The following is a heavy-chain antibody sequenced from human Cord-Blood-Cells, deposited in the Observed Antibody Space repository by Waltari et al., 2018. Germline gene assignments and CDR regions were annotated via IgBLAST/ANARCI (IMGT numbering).Heavy chain of an antibody. CDR2: IKQDGSQK. CDR3: ASSEPYYDFWSGQSAFDI. Sequence: EVQLVESGGGLFQPGGSLRLACAASGFTFSSYWMSWVRHASGKGLEWVANIKQDGSQKYYVDSVKGRFTISRDNAKNSLYLKMNSLRAEDTAVYYCASSEPYYDFWSGQSAFDIWGQGTMVTVSS. CDR1: GFTFSSYW. D-gene: IGHD3-3*01. V-gene: IGHV3-7*01. J-gene: IGHJ3*02.